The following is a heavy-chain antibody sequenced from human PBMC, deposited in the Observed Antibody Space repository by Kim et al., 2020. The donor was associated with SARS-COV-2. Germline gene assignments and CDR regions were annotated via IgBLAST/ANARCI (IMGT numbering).Heavy chain of an antibody. J-gene: IGHJ4*02. CDR2: T. Sequence: TNYNPSLKSRVTILVDTSQKQFSLTLGSVTAADTAVYYCARDYWGSLDFWGQGILVTVSS. CDR3: ARDYWGSLDF. D-gene: IGHD7-27*01. V-gene: IGHV4-59*01.